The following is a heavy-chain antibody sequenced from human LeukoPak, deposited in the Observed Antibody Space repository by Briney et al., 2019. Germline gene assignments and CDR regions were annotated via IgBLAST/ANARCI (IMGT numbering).Heavy chain of an antibody. Sequence: GGSLRLSCAGSGFTFNGYSINWVRQAPAKGLEWVSYISSSSSTIHYAESVKGRFTISRDNARNSLYLQMNSLRAEDTAVYYCARDNNYGMDVWGQGTTVTVSS. D-gene: IGHD1/OR15-1a*01. CDR2: ISSSSSTI. J-gene: IGHJ6*02. CDR1: GFTFNGYS. CDR3: ARDNNYGMDV. V-gene: IGHV3-48*04.